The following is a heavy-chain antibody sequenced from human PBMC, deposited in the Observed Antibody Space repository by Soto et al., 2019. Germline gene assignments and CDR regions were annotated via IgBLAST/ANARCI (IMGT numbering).Heavy chain of an antibody. D-gene: IGHD6-19*01. CDR2: INAGNGNT. CDR3: ARVTVAGF. CDR1: GYTFTSYA. J-gene: IGHJ4*02. V-gene: IGHV1-3*01. Sequence: GASVKVSCKASGYTFTSYAMHWVRQAPGQRLEWMGWINAGNGNTKYSQKFQGRVTITRDTSASTAYMELNNLRADDTAVYYCARVTVAGFWGQGTLVTVSS.